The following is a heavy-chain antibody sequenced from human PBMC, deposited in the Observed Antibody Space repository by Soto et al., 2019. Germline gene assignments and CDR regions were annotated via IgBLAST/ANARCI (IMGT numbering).Heavy chain of an antibody. CDR3: EHILRSRWEYNWFDP. J-gene: IGHJ5*02. Sequence: YGPTLVNPTQTLTLTCTFSGFSLSTSGVGVGWIRQPPGKALEWLALIYWNDDKRYSPSLKSRLTITKDTSKSQVVLTMTNMDHVDKATYYCEHILRSRWEYNWFDPWCQGILVTVS. CDR1: GFSLSTSGVG. CDR2: IYWNDDK. V-gene: IGHV2-5*01. D-gene: IGHD6-13*01.